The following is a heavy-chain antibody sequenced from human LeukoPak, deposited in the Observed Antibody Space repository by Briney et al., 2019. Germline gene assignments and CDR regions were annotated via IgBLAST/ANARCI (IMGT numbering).Heavy chain of an antibody. CDR1: GFTVSSNY. V-gene: IGHV3-11*04. J-gene: IGHJ5*02. Sequence: GGSLRLSCAASGFTVSSNYMSWIRQAAGKGLEWVSYISSSGSTIYYADSVKGRFTISRDNAKNSLYLQMNSLRAEDTAVYYCARGAIFGRFDPWGQGTLVTVSS. D-gene: IGHD3-16*01. CDR3: ARGAIFGRFDP. CDR2: ISSSGSTI.